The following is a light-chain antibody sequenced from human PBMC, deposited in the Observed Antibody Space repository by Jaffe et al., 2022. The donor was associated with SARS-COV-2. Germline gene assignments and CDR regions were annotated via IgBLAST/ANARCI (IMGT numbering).Light chain of an antibody. CDR2: AAS. CDR3: QQTSITPRT. V-gene: IGKV1-39*01. J-gene: IGKJ1*01. CDR1: QSISTY. Sequence: DIQMTQSPSSLSASVGDRVTITCRASQSISTYLNWYQQKPGKAPNLLIYAASTLQTGVPSRFSGSGSGTDFTLTISSLQPEDFATYYCQQTSITPRTFGQGTKVEIK.